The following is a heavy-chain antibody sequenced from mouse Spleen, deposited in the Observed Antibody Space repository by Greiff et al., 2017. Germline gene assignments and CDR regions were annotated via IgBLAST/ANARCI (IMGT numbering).Heavy chain of an antibody. D-gene: IGHD1-1*01. Sequence: EVKVVESGGGLVKPGGSLKLSCAASGFTFSSYGMSWVRQTPEKRLEWVATISGGGSYTYYPDSVKGRFTISRDNAKNNLYLQMSSLRSEDTALYYCARQDYGSSFWFAYWGQGTLVTVSA. J-gene: IGHJ3*01. CDR2: ISGGGSYT. CDR3: ARQDYGSSFWFAY. V-gene: IGHV5-9-2*01. CDR1: GFTFSSYG.